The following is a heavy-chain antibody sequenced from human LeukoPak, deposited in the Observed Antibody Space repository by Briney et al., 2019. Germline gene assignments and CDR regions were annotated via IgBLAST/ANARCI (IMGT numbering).Heavy chain of an antibody. CDR2: IYYSGST. CDR3: ARHGLVRGVIEY. V-gene: IGHV4-59*08. D-gene: IGHD3-10*01. Sequence: SETLSLTCTVSGGSISSYYWSWIRQPPGKGLEWIGYIYYSGSTNYNPSLKSRVTISVDTSKNQFSLKLSSVTAADTAVYYCARHGLVRGVIEYWGQGTLVTVSS. J-gene: IGHJ4*02. CDR1: GGSISSYY.